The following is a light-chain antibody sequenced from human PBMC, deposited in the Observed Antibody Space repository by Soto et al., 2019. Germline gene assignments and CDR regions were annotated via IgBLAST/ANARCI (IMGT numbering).Light chain of an antibody. CDR2: DVS. V-gene: IGLV2-14*01. CDR3: SSYTSSSTLYV. Sequence: SALTQPASVSGSPGQSITISCTGTSSDVGGYNYVSWYQQHPGKAPKLMIYDVSNRPSGVSNRFSGSKSGNTASLTISGLQAEDEADYYCSSYTSSSTLYVFGTGTKVTVL. CDR1: SSDVGGYNY. J-gene: IGLJ1*01.